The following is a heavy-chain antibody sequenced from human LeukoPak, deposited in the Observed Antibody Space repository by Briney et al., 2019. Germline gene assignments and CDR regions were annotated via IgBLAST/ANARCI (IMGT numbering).Heavy chain of an antibody. CDR1: GFSLSTSGVG. J-gene: IGHJ4*02. D-gene: IGHD7-27*01. V-gene: IGHV2-5*02. CDR2: IYWDDDK. CDR3: AHRRWGDFDY. Sequence: SGPTLVNPTRTLTLTCTLSGFSLSTSGVGVGWIRQPPGKALEWLALIYWDDDKNYSPSLKSRLTITKDTSKNQVVLTITNMDPADTATYYCAHRRWGDFDYWGQGTLVTVSS.